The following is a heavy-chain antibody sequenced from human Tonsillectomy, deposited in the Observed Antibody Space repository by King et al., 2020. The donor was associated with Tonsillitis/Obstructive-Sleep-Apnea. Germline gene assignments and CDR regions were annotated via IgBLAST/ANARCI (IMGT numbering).Heavy chain of an antibody. V-gene: IGHV3-30*18. CDR3: TKEGYSSKWTFDY. CDR2: ISSDGSID. Sequence: VQLVESGGGVVQPGGSLRLSCAASGFAFSTYGMHWVRQAPGKGLEWVAVISSDGSIDYYGDSVKGRFTISRDNSRNTVYLQMNSLRAEDTAVFYCTKEGYSSKWTFDYWGQGALVTVSS. J-gene: IGHJ4*02. D-gene: IGHD6-19*01. CDR1: GFAFSTYG.